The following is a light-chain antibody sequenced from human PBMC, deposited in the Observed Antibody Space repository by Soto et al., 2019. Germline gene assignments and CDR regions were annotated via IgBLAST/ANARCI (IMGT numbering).Light chain of an antibody. J-gene: IGLJ1*01. CDR2: DVI. V-gene: IGLV2-11*01. CDR1: RSDVGGYDY. CDR3: CSYAGSYSYV. Sequence: QSVLTQPRSVSGSPGQSVSISCTGARSDVGGYDYVSWYQQHPDKAPKVIIYDVIKRPSGVPDRFSGSKSGNTASLTISGLQSDDAADYYCCSYAGSYSYVFGPGTKVTVL.